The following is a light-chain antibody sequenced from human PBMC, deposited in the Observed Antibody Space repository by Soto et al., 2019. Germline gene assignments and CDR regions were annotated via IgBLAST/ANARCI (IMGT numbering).Light chain of an antibody. CDR2: SNN. J-gene: IGLJ2*01. CDR3: AAWDDSLNGVV. V-gene: IGLV1-44*01. Sequence: QSVLTQPPSASGTPGQRVTISCSGSSSNIGSNTVNWYQQLPGTAPKLLIYSNNQRPSGVPDRFSGSKSGTSASLAISGLQDEAESYYYCAAWDDSLNGVVFGGGTQLTVL. CDR1: SSNIGSNT.